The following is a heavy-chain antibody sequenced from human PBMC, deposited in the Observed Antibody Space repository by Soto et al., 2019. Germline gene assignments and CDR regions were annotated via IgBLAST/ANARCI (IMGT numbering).Heavy chain of an antibody. Sequence: PSETLSLTCAVSGGSISSGGYSWSWIRQPPGQGLEWIGEINHSGSTNYNPSLKSRVTISVDTSKNQFSLKLSSVTAADTAVYYCARGRITMVRGVIRDWFDPWGQGTLVTVSS. CDR3: ARGRITMVRGVIRDWFDP. J-gene: IGHJ5*02. V-gene: IGHV4-30-2*01. CDR1: GGSISSGGYS. CDR2: INHSGST. D-gene: IGHD3-10*01.